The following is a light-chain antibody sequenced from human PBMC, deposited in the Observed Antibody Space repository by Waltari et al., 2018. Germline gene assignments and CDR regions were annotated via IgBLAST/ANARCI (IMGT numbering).Light chain of an antibody. J-gene: IGLJ3*02. CDR1: SSDVGFYNY. CDR2: DVS. CDR3: NSYAGSSSWV. Sequence: QSALTQPASVSGSPGQSITISCTGTSSDVGFYNYVPWYQQHPGKAPKLMIYDVSERPSGVSNRFSGSKSGNTASLTISGLQAEDEADYYCNSYAGSSSWVFGGGTKLTVL. V-gene: IGLV2-14*03.